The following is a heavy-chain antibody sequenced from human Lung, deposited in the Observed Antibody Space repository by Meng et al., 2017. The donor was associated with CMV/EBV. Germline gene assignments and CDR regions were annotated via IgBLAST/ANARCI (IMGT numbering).Heavy chain of an antibody. CDR2: INHSGST. V-gene: IGHV4-34*01. Sequence: SEILSLTCAVYGGSFSGYYWSWIRQPPGKGLEWIGEINHSGSTNYNPSLKSRVTISVDTSKNQFSLKLSSVTAADTAVYYCARSNIVVVVAATLGYYYYGMDVWGQGTTVTVSS. CDR3: ARSNIVVVVAATLGYYYYGMDV. J-gene: IGHJ6*02. D-gene: IGHD2-15*01. CDR1: GGSFSGYY.